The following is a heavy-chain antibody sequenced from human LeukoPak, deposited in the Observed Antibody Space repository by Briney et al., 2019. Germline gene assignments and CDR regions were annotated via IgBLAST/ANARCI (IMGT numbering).Heavy chain of an antibody. CDR2: ISYDGSNK. Sequence: GGSLRLSCAASGFTFSSYAMHWVRQAPGKGLEWVAVISYDGSNKYYADSVKGRFTISRDNSKSTLYLQMNSLRAEDTAVYYCAREGSSWPPGYYFDYWGQGTLVTVSS. CDR1: GFTFSSYA. D-gene: IGHD6-13*01. V-gene: IGHV3-30-3*01. J-gene: IGHJ4*02. CDR3: AREGSSWPPGYYFDY.